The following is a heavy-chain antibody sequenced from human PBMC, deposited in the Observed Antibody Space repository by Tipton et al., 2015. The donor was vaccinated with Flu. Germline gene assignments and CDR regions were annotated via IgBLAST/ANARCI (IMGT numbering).Heavy chain of an antibody. V-gene: IGHV4-59*01. CDR2: IYYSGST. Sequence: TLSLTCTVSGGSISSYYWSWIRQPPGKGLEWIGYIYYSGSTNYNPSLKSRVTISVDTSKNQFSLKLSSVTAADTAVYCCARGEYPRNYYYYYGMDVWGQGTTVTVSS. J-gene: IGHJ6*02. CDR3: ARGEYPRNYYYYYGMDV. D-gene: IGHD2-2*01. CDR1: GGSISSYY.